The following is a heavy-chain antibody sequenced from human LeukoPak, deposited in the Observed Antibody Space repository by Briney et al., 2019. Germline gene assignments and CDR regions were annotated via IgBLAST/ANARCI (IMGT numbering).Heavy chain of an antibody. CDR3: AGTWYSSSPDNYYFDY. D-gene: IGHD6-13*01. CDR2: IYYSGST. Sequence: SETLSLTCTVSGGSISSYYWSWIRQPPGKGLEWIGYIYYSGSTNYNPSLKSRVTISVDTSKNQFSLKLSSVTAADTAVYYCAGTWYSSSPDNYYFDYWGQGTLVTVSS. V-gene: IGHV4-59*01. J-gene: IGHJ4*02. CDR1: GGSISSYY.